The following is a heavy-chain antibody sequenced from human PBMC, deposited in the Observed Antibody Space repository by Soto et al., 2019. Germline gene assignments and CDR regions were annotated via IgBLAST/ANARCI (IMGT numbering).Heavy chain of an antibody. D-gene: IGHD3-3*01. Sequence: QVQLVESGGGVVQPGRSLRLTCAASGFTFTKYAIHWVRQAPGKGLEWVATISYNGRNKEYADSVKGRFTISRENSNSTLALHMNSLRAEDTALYYFTIDRNYDFWSDSRVFDFWCQGTMVTVSS. J-gene: IGHJ3*01. V-gene: IGHV3-30*04. CDR1: GFTFTKYA. CDR3: TIDRNYDFWSDSRVFDF. CDR2: ISYNGRNK.